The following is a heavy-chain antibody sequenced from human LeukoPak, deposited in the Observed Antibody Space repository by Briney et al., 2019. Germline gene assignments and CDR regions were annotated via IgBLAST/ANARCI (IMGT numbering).Heavy chain of an antibody. CDR2: IIPIFGTA. D-gene: IGHD2-21*02. CDR1: GGTFSSYA. Sequence: ASVKVSCKASGGTFSSYAISWVRQAPGQGLEWMGGIIPIFGTANYAQKFQGRVTITADESTSTAYMELSSLGSEDTAVYYCARGDLGDSEFDYWGQGTLVTVSS. J-gene: IGHJ4*02. V-gene: IGHV1-69*13. CDR3: ARGDLGDSEFDY.